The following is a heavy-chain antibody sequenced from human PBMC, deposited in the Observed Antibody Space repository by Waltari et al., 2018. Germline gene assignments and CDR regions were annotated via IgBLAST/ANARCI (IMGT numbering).Heavy chain of an antibody. CDR1: GGSFSGYY. Sequence: QVQLQQWGAGLLKPSETLSLTCAVYGGSFSGYYWSWIRQPPGKGLEWIGEINHSGSTNYNPSLKSRVTISVDTSKNQFSLKLSYVTAADTAVYYCARRGGRLLYYYYMDVWGKGTTVTVSS. J-gene: IGHJ6*03. CDR2: INHSGST. D-gene: IGHD3-10*01. CDR3: ARRGGRLLYYYYMDV. V-gene: IGHV4-34*01.